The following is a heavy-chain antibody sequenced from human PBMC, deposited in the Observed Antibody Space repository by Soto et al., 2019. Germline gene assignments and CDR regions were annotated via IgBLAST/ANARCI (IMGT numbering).Heavy chain of an antibody. J-gene: IGHJ4*02. Sequence: SETLSLTCTVSGDSIKHYYWSWIRQPPGKRLEWIGYIYYTGSTTYNPSLESRVTMSVDTSKTQFSLKLSSVNAADTAVYYCAKYRRTEEEGFTLDSWGRGTLVTVSS. CDR3: AKYRRTEEEGFTLDS. CDR1: GDSIKHYY. D-gene: IGHD2-2*01. CDR2: IYYTGST. V-gene: IGHV4-59*01.